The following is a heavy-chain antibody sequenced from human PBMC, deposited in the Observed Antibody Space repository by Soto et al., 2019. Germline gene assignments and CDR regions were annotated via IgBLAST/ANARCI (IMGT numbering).Heavy chain of an antibody. CDR3: AREAIVLVPADNYYYYYGMDV. D-gene: IGHD2-2*01. Sequence: QVQLMQSGAEEKKPGASVKVSCKASGYTFTTYAMHWVRQAPGQRLEWMGWINAGNGNTKYSQKFQGRVTITRDTSASTADMVLSSLRSEDTAVYYCAREAIVLVPADNYYYYYGMDVWGQGTTVTVSS. CDR1: GYTFTTYA. J-gene: IGHJ6*02. V-gene: IGHV1-3*05. CDR2: INAGNGNT.